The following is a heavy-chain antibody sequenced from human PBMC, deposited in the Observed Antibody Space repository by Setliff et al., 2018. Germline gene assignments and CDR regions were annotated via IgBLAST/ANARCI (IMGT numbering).Heavy chain of an antibody. Sequence: LSLTCTVSGDSISNYYWTWIRQPPGKGLEWIGYIYYSGTTNYNPSLKSRVTISVDTSKNQFSLKLTSVTAADTAVYYCARGHPNSSRSSLVYWGQGILVTVSS. V-gene: IGHV4-59*01. J-gene: IGHJ4*02. CDR1: GDSISNYY. CDR3: ARGHPNSSRSSLVY. CDR2: IYYSGTT. D-gene: IGHD6-6*01.